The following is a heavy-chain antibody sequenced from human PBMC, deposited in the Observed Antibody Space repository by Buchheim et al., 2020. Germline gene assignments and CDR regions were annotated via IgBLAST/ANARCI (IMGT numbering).Heavy chain of an antibody. V-gene: IGHV3-30*04. CDR1: GFTFSSYA. J-gene: IGHJ4*02. D-gene: IGHD5-12*01. Sequence: QVQLVESGGGVVQPGRSLRLSCAASGFTFSSYAMHWVRQAPGKGLEWVAVISYDGSNKYYADSVKGRFTISRDNSKNTLYLQMNSLRAEDTAVYYCARESGGYDLGGFDYWGQGTL. CDR2: ISYDGSNK. CDR3: ARESGGYDLGGFDY.